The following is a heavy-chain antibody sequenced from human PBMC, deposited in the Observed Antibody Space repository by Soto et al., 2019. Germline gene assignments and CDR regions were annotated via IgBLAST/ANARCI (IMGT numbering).Heavy chain of an antibody. V-gene: IGHV1-69*06. Sequence: QVQLVQSGAEVKKPGSSVKVSCKASGGTFSSYAISWVRQAPGQGLEWMGGIIPIFGTANYAQKFQGRVTFTADKSTSTAYMELSSLRSEDTAVYSCATSRLWFGELFKDYYYGMDVWGQGTTVTVSS. CDR1: GGTFSSYA. CDR2: IIPIFGTA. D-gene: IGHD3-10*01. CDR3: ATSRLWFGELFKDYYYGMDV. J-gene: IGHJ6*02.